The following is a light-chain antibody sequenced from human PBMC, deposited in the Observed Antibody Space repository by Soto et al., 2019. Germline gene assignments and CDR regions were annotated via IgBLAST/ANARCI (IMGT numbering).Light chain of an antibody. J-gene: IGKJ5*01. CDR2: GAS. CDR3: QQSYSTLIT. Sequence: ERLMTQSPATLYVSPGERATLSCRASQSVSSNLAWYQQKPGQAPRPLIYGASTRATGIPARFSGSGSGTEFTLTINNMQREDFATYYCQQSYSTLITFGQGTRLEI. V-gene: IGKV3-15*01. CDR1: QSVSSN.